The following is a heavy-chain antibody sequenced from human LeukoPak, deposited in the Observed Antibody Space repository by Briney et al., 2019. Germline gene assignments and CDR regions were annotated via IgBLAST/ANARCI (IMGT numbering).Heavy chain of an antibody. J-gene: IGHJ4*02. CDR3: AKAYCSSTSCYYVFDY. V-gene: IGHV3-23*01. CDR2: ISGSGGST. D-gene: IGHD2-2*01. CDR1: GFTFSSYA. Sequence: PGASLGLSCAASGFTFSSYAMSWVRQAPGKGLEWVSTISGSGGSTYYADSVKGRFTISRDNSKNTLYLQMNSLRAEDTAVYYCAKAYCSSTSCYYVFDYWGQGTLVTVSS.